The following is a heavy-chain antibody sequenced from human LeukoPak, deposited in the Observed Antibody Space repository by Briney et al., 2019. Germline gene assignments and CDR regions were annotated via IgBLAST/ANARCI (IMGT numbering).Heavy chain of an antibody. D-gene: IGHD3-22*01. J-gene: IGHJ4*02. V-gene: IGHV3-30-3*01. CDR2: ISSDGSNK. CDR3: ASHYDTSGYHYFDF. CDR1: GFTFSNYA. Sequence: GRSLRLSCAASGFTFSNYAMPWVRQAPGKGLEWVAVISSDGSNKYYADSLKGRFTISRDNSKNTLYLRMNSLRAEDTAVYSCASHYDTSGYHYFDFWGQGTLVTVSS.